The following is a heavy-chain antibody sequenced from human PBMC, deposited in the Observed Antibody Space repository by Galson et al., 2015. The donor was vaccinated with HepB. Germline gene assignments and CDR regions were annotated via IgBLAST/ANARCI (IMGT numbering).Heavy chain of an antibody. Sequence: SLRLSCAASGFSFNYFPMHWVRQAPGKGLEWVAVISYTGRYTNYADFGKGRFTISRDNSKNALYLQMNSLRVEDTALYYCVRPRAEGAGDYQNWYFDLWGRGTLVTVSS. CDR1: GFSFNYFP. D-gene: IGHD4-17*01. CDR3: VRPRAEGAGDYQNWYFDL. V-gene: IGHV3-30*04. CDR2: ISYTGRYT. J-gene: IGHJ2*01.